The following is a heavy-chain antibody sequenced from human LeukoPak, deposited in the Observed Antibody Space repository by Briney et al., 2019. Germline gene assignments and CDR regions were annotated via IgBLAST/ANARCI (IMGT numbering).Heavy chain of an antibody. CDR1: GGTFSSYA. CDR3: ARALYYYDSSGYHPYGMDV. CDR2: IIPIFGTA. J-gene: IGHJ6*02. D-gene: IGHD3-22*01. Sequence: SVKVSCKASGGTFSSYAISWVRQATGEGLEWMGGIIPIFGTANYAQKFQGRVTITADESTSTAYMELSSLRSEDTAVYYCARALYYYDSSGYHPYGMDVWGQGTTVTVSS. V-gene: IGHV1-69*13.